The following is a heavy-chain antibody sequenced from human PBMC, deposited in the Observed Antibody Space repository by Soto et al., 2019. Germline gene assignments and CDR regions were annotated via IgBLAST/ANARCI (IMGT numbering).Heavy chain of an antibody. Sequence: SERMSLTSAVCGGCISSRIYDWAWIRQPPGKGLEWIGSIYYSGSTYYNPSLKSRVTISVDTSKNQFSLKLSSVTAADTAVYYCARRKTYKGFDYWGQGTLVTVSS. CDR2: IYYSGST. CDR3: ARRKTYKGFDY. D-gene: IGHD1-20*01. J-gene: IGHJ4*02. CDR1: GGCISSRIYD. V-gene: IGHV4-39*01.